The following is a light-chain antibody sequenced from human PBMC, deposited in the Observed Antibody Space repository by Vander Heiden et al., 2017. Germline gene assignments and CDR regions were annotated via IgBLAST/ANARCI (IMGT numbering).Light chain of an antibody. CDR3: QQYNNWPPWT. J-gene: IGKJ1*01. CDR2: GAS. Sequence: EIVMSQSPATLSVSPGEKATLSCRASQSVSSNYAWYQQKPGQAPRHLINGASTRATGIPARFSGSGSGTEFTLTISSLQSEDVAVYYWQQYNNWPPWTFGQGTKVEIK. CDR1: QSVSSN. V-gene: IGKV3-15*01.